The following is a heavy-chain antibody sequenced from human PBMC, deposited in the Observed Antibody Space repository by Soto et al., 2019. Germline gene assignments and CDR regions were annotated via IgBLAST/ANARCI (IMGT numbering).Heavy chain of an antibody. CDR1: GYTFINYG. D-gene: IGHD3-22*01. CDR2: IGAYNGNR. J-gene: IGHJ4*02. CDR3: ARGDHYDGSGNYPGDY. V-gene: IGHV1-18*01. Sequence: ASVKVSCKASGYTFINYGLSWVRQAPGQGLEWIGWIGAYNGNRKFAQKFQGRVTMTTDTSTNTAYMELRSLRSDDTALYYCARGDHYDGSGNYPGDYWGQGTLVTVSS.